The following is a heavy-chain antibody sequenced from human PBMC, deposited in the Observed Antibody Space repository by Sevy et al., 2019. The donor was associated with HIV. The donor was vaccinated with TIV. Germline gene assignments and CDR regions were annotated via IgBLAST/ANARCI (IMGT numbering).Heavy chain of an antibody. Sequence: ASVKVSCKASGYSLNSYDINWVRQATGQGLEWVGWMNPDSGRRGYAPKFRGRVTMTTDTSKGTAYMELRGLRSDDSAVNYCASADLDSTTVVYYYGLDVWGQGTTVTVSS. CDR1: GYSLNSYD. J-gene: IGHJ6*02. CDR2: MNPDSGRR. V-gene: IGHV1-8*01. CDR3: ASADLDSTTVVYYYGLDV. D-gene: IGHD2-2*01.